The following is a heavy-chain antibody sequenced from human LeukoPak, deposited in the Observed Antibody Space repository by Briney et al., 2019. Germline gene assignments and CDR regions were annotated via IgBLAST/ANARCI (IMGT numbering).Heavy chain of an antibody. Sequence: SVKVSCKASGGTFSSSAFSWVRQAPGQGLAWMGGIIPIFGTTNYAQNFQGRVTITADTSTSTAYMQLSSLRSEDTAVYYCARYRTIRWELPDAFDIWGQGTMVTVSS. CDR1: GGTFSSSA. CDR2: IIPIFGTT. J-gene: IGHJ3*02. V-gene: IGHV1-69*06. CDR3: ARYRTIRWELPDAFDI. D-gene: IGHD1-26*01.